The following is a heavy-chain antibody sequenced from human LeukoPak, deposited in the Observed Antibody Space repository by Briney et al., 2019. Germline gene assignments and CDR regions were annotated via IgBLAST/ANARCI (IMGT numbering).Heavy chain of an antibody. CDR2: LYYGGST. Sequence: SETLSLTCTVSGGSISSFYWTWIRQPPGKGLEWIGCLYYGGSTNYNPSLKSRVAMSVDTSKNQFSLKLSSVTAADTAVYFCARESGLRRIVYWGQGTLVTVSS. CDR3: ARESGLRRIVY. V-gene: IGHV4-59*01. CDR1: GGSISSFY. J-gene: IGHJ4*02. D-gene: IGHD4-17*01.